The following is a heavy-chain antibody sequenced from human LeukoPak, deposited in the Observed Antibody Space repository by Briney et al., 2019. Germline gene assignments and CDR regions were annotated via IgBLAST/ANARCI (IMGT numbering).Heavy chain of an antibody. CDR3: ARGDYYDSSGYVYWYFDL. D-gene: IGHD3-22*01. J-gene: IGHJ2*01. CDR2: ISSSGSTI. V-gene: IGHV3-48*03. Sequence: SGGSLRLSCAASGFTFSSYEMNWVRQAPGKGLEWVSYISSSGSTIYYADSVKGRFTISRDNAKNSLYLQMNSLRAEDTAVYYCARGDYYDSSGYVYWYFDLWGRGTLVTVSS. CDR1: GFTFSSYE.